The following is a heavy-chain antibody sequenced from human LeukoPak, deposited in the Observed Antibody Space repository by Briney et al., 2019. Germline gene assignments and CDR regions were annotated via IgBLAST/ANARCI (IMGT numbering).Heavy chain of an antibody. CDR3: ARGRAMVRGVISFGYYFDY. CDR1: GGSFSGYY. D-gene: IGHD3-10*01. J-gene: IGHJ4*02. Sequence: PSETLSLTCAAYGGSFSGYYWSWIRQPPGKGLEWIGEINHSGSTNYNPSLKSRVTISVDTSKNQFSLKLSSVTAADTAVYYCARGRAMVRGVISFGYYFDYWGQGTLVTVSS. CDR2: INHSGST. V-gene: IGHV4-34*01.